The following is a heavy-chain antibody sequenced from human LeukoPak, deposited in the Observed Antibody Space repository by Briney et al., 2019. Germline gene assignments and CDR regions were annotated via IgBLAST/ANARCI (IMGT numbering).Heavy chain of an antibody. CDR3: AKDYYGSGTYFDY. Sequence: GGSLRLSCTASGFTFSSYAMSWVRQAPGKGLEWVSTISDSGGGTHYADSVKGRFTISRDNSKNMLYLQMNSLRAEDTAVYYCAKDYYGSGTYFDYWGQGILVTVSS. V-gene: IGHV3-23*01. CDR1: GFTFSSYA. CDR2: ISDSGGGT. D-gene: IGHD3-10*01. J-gene: IGHJ4*02.